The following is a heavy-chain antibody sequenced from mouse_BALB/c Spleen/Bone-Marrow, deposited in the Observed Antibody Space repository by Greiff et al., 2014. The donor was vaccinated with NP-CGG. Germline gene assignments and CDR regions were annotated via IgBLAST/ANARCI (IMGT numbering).Heavy chain of an antibody. CDR3: TRRGRCDERTDMDY. CDR1: GFTFSTYG. Sequence: VQLKQSGGDLVKPGGSLKLSCAASGFTFSTYGMSWVRQTPDKRLEWVATTNSGGSYTYYPDSVMGRFTISRDNAKNTLYLQMTSLKSEDTAMYYCTRRGRCDERTDMDYWGHGTSVTVSS. CDR2: TNSGGSYT. V-gene: IGHV5-6*01. J-gene: IGHJ4*01.